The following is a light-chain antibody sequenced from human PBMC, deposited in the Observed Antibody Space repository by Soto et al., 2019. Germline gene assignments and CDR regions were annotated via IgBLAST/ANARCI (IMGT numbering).Light chain of an antibody. CDR2: AAS. V-gene: IGKV1-27*01. J-gene: IGKJ1*01. CDR1: QSISNY. CDR3: QKYNSAPRA. Sequence: DIQMTQSPSSLSASVGDRVTITCRAMQSISNYLACYQQKPGKVPKLLIYAASTLQSGVPSRFSGSGPGTDFTLSISSLQPEDVATYYCQKYNSAPRAFGQGTKVEIK.